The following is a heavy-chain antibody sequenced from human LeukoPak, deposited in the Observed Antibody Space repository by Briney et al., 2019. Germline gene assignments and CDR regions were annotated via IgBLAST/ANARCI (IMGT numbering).Heavy chain of an antibody. V-gene: IGHV1-46*01. D-gene: IGHD6-19*01. CDR1: GYTFISYY. J-gene: IGHJ5*02. CDR3: ALLFRGRIAVAGNH. CDR2: INPSGGST. Sequence: ASVKVSCKASGYTFISYYIHWVRQAPGQGLEWMGIINPSGGSTNYAQKFQGRVTMTRNTSKSTAYMELSSLRSEDTAVYYCALLFRGRIAVAGNHWGQGTLVTVSS.